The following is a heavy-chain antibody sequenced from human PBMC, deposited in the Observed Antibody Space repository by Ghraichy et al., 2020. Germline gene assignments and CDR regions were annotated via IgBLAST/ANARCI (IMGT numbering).Heavy chain of an antibody. J-gene: IGHJ5*02. CDR1: GGSFSGYY. CDR2: INHSGST. D-gene: IGHD5-18*01. CDR3: ARVPRDTASDWFDP. V-gene: IGHV4-34*01. Sequence: SETLSLTCAVYGGSFSGYYWSWIRQPPGKGLKWIGEINHSGSTNYNPSLKSRVTILVDTSKNQFSLKLSSVTAADTAVYYCARVPRDTASDWFDPWGQGTLVTVSS.